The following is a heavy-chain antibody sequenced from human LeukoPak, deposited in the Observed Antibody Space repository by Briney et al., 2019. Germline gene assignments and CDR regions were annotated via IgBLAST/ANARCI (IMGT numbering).Heavy chain of an antibody. CDR1: GGTFSSYA. J-gene: IGHJ3*02. V-gene: IGHV1-69*13. CDR3: ARRELDAFDI. Sequence: VASVKVSCKASGGTFSSYAISLVRQAPGQGLEWMGGIIPIFGTANYAQKFQGRVTITADESTSTAYMELSSLRSEDTAVYYCARRELDAFDIWGQGTMVTVSS. CDR2: IIPIFGTA. D-gene: IGHD1-26*01.